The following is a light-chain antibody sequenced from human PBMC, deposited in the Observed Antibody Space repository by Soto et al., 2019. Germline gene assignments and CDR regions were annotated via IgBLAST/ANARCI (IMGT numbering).Light chain of an antibody. V-gene: IGKV1-5*01. CDR1: QSIKTW. Sequence: DIQMTQSPSTLSASVGDRVTITCRASQSIKTWLAWYQQKPGKTPQLLIYDASSLESGVPSRFGGSGSGTEFTLTISSLQPDDLATYYCQQYYTYSITFGQGTRLEIK. CDR2: DAS. J-gene: IGKJ5*01. CDR3: QQYYTYSIT.